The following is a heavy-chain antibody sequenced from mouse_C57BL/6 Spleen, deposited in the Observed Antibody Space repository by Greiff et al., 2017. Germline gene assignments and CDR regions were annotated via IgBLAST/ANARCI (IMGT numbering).Heavy chain of an antibody. CDR1: GFSLTSYG. CDR3: ARHSRSYYAMDY. CDR2: IWSDGST. Sequence: VKVVESGPGLVAPSQSLSITCTVSGFSLTSYGVHWVRQPPGKGLEWLVVIWSDGSTTYNSALKSRLSISKDNSKSQVFLKMNSLQTDDTAMYYCARHSRSYYAMDYWGQGTSVTVSS. J-gene: IGHJ4*01. V-gene: IGHV2-6-1*01.